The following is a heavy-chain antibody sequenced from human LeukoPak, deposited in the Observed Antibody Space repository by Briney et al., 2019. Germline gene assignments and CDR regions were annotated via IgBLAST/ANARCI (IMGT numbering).Heavy chain of an antibody. D-gene: IGHD3-3*01. Sequence: SVKVSCKASGGTFSDDTISWVRQAPGQGLEWMGGIIPLFGTPNYAQKFQDRVTITTVESTSTAYMELSSLSSEDTAVYYCSSANFGIRDHYMAVWGKGTTVTVSS. CDR1: GGTFSDDT. CDR3: SSANFGIRDHYMAV. CDR2: IIPLFGTP. J-gene: IGHJ6*03. V-gene: IGHV1-69*05.